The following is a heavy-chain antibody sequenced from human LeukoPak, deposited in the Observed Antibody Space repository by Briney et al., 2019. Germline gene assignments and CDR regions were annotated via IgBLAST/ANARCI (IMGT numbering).Heavy chain of an antibody. Sequence: GESLKISFKGSGYRFTSYWIGWVRPMPGKGLEWMGIIYPGDSDTRYSPSFQGQFTTSADKSSSTAYRQWSSLEASDTAIYNCARLCWGGAFDIWGQGTMVTVSS. CDR3: ARLCWGGAFDI. V-gene: IGHV5-51*01. CDR2: IYPGDSDT. J-gene: IGHJ3*02. CDR1: GYRFTSYW. D-gene: IGHD3-16*01.